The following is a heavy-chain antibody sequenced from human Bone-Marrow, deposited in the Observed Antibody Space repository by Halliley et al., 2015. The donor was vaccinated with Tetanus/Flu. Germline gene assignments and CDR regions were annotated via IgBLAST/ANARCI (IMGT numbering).Heavy chain of an antibody. CDR3: ARVKSVAGLDYYNHYGMDV. D-gene: IGHD6-19*01. J-gene: IGHJ6*02. V-gene: IGHV3-53*01. Sequence: TYNEGPTYYAESVKGRFTISRDNSKNSLYLQMNSLRVGDTAMYYCARVKSVAGLDYYNHYGMDVWGQGTTVTVSS. CDR2: TYNEGPT.